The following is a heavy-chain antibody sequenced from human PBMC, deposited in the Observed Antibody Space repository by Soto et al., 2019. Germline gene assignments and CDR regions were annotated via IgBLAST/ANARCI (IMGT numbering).Heavy chain of an antibody. J-gene: IGHJ4*02. CDR3: ARDHSLILGSHFDY. Sequence: QVQLVESGGGVVQPGRSLRLSCAASGFTFSSYGMHWVRQAPGKGLEWVAVIWYDGSNKYYADSVKGRFTISRDNXXNTLYLQMNSLRAEDTAVYYCARDHSLILGSHFDYWGQGTLVTVSS. V-gene: IGHV3-33*01. CDR1: GFTFSSYG. CDR2: IWYDGSNK. D-gene: IGHD1-26*01.